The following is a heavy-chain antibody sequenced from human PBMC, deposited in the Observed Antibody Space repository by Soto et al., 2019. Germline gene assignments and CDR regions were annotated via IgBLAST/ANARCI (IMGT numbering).Heavy chain of an antibody. CDR2: INNDGSIT. V-gene: IGHV3-74*01. D-gene: IGHD2-2*01. J-gene: IGHJ4*02. CDR1: GFTLSNYW. CDR3: ARRKYCSSTTCFDY. Sequence: GGSLRLSCAASGFTLSNYWMHWVRQAPGKGLVWVSRINNDGSITNYADSVKGRFTISRDNAKNTLYLQMSSLRAEDTAVYYCARRKYCSSTTCFDYWGQGTLVTVSS.